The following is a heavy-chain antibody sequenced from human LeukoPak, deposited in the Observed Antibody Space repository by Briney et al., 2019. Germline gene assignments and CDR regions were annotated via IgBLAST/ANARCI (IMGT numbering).Heavy chain of an antibody. Sequence: PGGSLRLSCAASGFTFSSNWMGWARQAPGKGLEWVANMNEDGSEKYYVDSVKGRFTISRDNAKSSLYLEMNSLRAEDTAVYYCARPDYHGADHWGQGTQVTVT. CDR1: GFTFSSNW. CDR2: MNEDGSEK. D-gene: IGHD4/OR15-4a*01. J-gene: IGHJ4*02. V-gene: IGHV3-7*04. CDR3: ARPDYHGADH.